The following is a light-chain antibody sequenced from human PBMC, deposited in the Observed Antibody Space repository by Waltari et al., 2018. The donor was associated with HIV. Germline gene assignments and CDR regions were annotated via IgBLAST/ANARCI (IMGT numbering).Light chain of an antibody. CDR3: QQYSSSPLS. CDR1: QIITNNF. J-gene: IGKJ4*01. Sequence: EIVLTQSPGTLSLSPGERATLSCRASQIITNNFLAWYQHQSGQAPRLLISAASSRATGIPDRFSGSGSGTDFSLTISRLESEDFALYYCQQYSSSPLSFGGGTRVEIK. CDR2: AAS. V-gene: IGKV3-20*01.